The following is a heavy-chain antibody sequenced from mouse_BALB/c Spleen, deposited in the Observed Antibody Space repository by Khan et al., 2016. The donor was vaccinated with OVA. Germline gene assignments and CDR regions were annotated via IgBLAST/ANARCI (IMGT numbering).Heavy chain of an antibody. CDR3: ARAVTITTVVATDFDY. J-gene: IGHJ2*01. V-gene: IGHV3-2*02. CDR1: GYSITSDYA. CDR2: ISYSGRT. Sequence: EVQLQESGPGLVKPSQSLSLTCTVTGYSITSDYAWNWIRQLPGNKLEWLGYISYSGRTSYNPSLKSRISITRDTSKTQFFLQLNAVTTEDTATYYCARAVTITTVVATDFDYWGPGTTLTVSA. D-gene: IGHD1-1*01.